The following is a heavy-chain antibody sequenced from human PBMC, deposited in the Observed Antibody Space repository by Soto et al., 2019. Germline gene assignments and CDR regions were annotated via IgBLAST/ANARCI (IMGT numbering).Heavy chain of an antibody. CDR3: ARDLSAADRPGMDV. V-gene: IGHV1-69*01. CDR2: IIPIVGTG. J-gene: IGHJ6*02. Sequence: QVQLVQSGAEVKKPGSSVKVSCKASGGSFSSYAISWVRQAPGQGLEWMGGIIPIVGTGNYAQNFQGRVTITAYEATSTAYMELSSLRSEDTHLYYCARDLSAADRPGMDVWGQGTTVTVSS. D-gene: IGHD6-13*01. CDR1: GGSFSSYA.